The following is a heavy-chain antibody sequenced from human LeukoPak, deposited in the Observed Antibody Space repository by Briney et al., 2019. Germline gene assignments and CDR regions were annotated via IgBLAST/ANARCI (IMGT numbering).Heavy chain of an antibody. J-gene: IGHJ3*02. CDR1: GGSISSSSYY. CDR3: ARVRGFDSSGDDAFDI. V-gene: IGHV4-39*07. D-gene: IGHD3-22*01. CDR2: IYYSGST. Sequence: PSETLSLTCTVSGGSISSSSYYWGWIRQPPGKGLEWIGSIYYSGSTYYNPSLKSRVTKSVDTSKNQFSLKLSSVTAADTAVYYCARVRGFDSSGDDAFDIWAKGQWSPSLQ.